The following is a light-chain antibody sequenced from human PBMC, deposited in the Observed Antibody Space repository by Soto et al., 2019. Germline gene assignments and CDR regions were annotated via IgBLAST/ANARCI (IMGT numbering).Light chain of an antibody. CDR1: RSDIGDSNF. J-gene: IGLJ1*01. CDR3: ASFRSGTILV. CDR2: EVN. V-gene: IGLV2-14*01. Sequence: HSVLTQPASVSGSPGQSVTISCTGPRSDIGDSNFISWYQHSPGKAPRLLIYEVNNRPSGVSKRFSGSKAGNTASLTISGLLDDDEADYFCASFRSGTILVFGSGTKVTV.